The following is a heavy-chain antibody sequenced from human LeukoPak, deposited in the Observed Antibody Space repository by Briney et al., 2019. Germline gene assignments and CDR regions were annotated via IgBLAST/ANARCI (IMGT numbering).Heavy chain of an antibody. V-gene: IGHV4-59*08. D-gene: IGHD2-15*01. J-gene: IGHJ4*02. CDR2: ISYSGST. Sequence: SETLSLTCTVSGGSISSYYWSWIRQPPGKGLEWIGYISYSGSTDSNPSLKSRVTISVDTSKNQISLKLSSVTAADTAIYYCARTYCRGGSCHFDYWGQGTLVTVSS. CDR1: GGSISSYY. CDR3: ARTYCRGGSCHFDY.